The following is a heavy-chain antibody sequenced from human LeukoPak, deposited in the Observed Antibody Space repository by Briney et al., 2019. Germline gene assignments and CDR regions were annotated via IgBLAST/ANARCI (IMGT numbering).Heavy chain of an antibody. D-gene: IGHD5-24*01. V-gene: IGHV4-38-2*01. CDR1: GYSISNSYY. CDR3: ARHGSAGHYYYYMDV. Sequence: SETLSLTRAVSGYSISNSYYWGWIRQPPGKGLEWIGNIFQSGSTFYNPSLKSRVTISVDTSKNQFTLKLSSVTAADTAVYYCARHGSAGHYYYYMDVWGTGTTVTVSS. CDR2: IFQSGST. J-gene: IGHJ6*03.